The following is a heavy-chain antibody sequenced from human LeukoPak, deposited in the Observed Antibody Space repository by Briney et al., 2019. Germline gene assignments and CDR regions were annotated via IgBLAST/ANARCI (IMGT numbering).Heavy chain of an antibody. CDR1: GGSISSSSYY. Sequence: SETLSLTCTVPGGSISSSSYYWGWIRQPPGKGLEWIGSIYYSGSTYYNPSLKSRVTISVDTSKNQFPLKLSSVTAADTAVYYCARHRPIPGPPDYWGQGTLVTVSS. V-gene: IGHV4-39*01. J-gene: IGHJ4*02. CDR3: ARHRPIPGPPDY. CDR2: IYYSGST.